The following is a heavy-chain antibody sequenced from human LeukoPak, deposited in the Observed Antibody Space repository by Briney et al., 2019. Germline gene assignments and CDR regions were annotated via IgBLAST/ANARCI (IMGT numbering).Heavy chain of an antibody. Sequence: GGSLRLSCAASGFTVSSNYMSWVRQAPGKGLEWVSVIYSGGSTYYADSVKGRFTISRDNSKNTLYLQMSSLRAEDTAVYYCARGSHYDFWPGDYWGQGTPVTVSS. CDR2: IYSGGST. CDR1: GFTVSSNY. V-gene: IGHV3-66*01. J-gene: IGHJ4*02. CDR3: ARGSHYDFWPGDY. D-gene: IGHD3-3*01.